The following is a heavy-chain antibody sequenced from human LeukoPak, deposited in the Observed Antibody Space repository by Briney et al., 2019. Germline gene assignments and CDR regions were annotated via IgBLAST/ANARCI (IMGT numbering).Heavy chain of an antibody. CDR1: GGSISSYY. V-gene: IGHV4-59*01. Sequence: SETLSLTCTVSGGSISSYYWSWIRQPPGKGLEWIGYIYYSGSTNYNPSLKSRVTISVDTSKNQFSLKLSSVTAADTAVYYCARVAMAFDPWGQGTLVTVSS. CDR2: IYYSGST. D-gene: IGHD6-19*01. CDR3: ARVAMAFDP. J-gene: IGHJ5*02.